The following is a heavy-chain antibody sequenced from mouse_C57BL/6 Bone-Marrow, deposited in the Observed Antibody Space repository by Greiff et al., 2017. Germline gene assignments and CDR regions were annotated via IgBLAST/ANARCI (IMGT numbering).Heavy chain of an antibody. CDR3: ARNFDYGNCWFAY. CDR2: IWSGGST. CDR1: GFSLTSYG. J-gene: IGHJ3*01. V-gene: IGHV2-2*01. D-gene: IGHD2-1*01. Sequence: QVQLKESGPGLVQPSQSLSITCTVSGFSLTSYGVHWVRQSPGKGLEWLGVIWSGGSTDYNAAFISRLSISKDNSKSQVFFKMNSLQADDTAIYYCARNFDYGNCWFAYWGQGTLVTVSA.